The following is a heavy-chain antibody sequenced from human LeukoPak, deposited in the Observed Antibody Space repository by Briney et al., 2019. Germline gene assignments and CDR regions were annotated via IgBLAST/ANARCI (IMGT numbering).Heavy chain of an antibody. CDR2: IYPGDSDT. D-gene: IGHD3-10*01. J-gene: IGHJ6*02. Sequence: GESLKISCKGSGYSFTSYWIGWVRQMPGKDLEWMGIIYPGDSDTRYSPSFQGQVTISADKSISTAYLQWSSLKASDTAMYYCAGQSVLVTMVRGVIPTGMDVWGQGTTVTVSS. CDR1: GYSFTSYW. CDR3: AGQSVLVTMVRGVIPTGMDV. V-gene: IGHV5-51*01.